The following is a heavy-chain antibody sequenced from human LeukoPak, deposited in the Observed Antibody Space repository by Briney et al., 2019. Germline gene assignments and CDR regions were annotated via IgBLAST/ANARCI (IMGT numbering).Heavy chain of an antibody. CDR1: GFTFSSYS. V-gene: IGHV3-21*01. J-gene: IGHJ4*02. CDR2: ISTSSLYI. Sequence: GGSLRLSCVASGFTFSSYSMNWVRQAPGKGLEWISSISTSSLYIYDADSVKGRFTISRDNDKNSLYLQMNNLRAEDTAVYYCARDPQQQGSLVDDWGQGTLVTVSS. CDR3: ARDPQQQGSLVDD. D-gene: IGHD6-13*01.